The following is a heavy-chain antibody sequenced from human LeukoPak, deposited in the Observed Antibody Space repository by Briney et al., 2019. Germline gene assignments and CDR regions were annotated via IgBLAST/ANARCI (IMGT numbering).Heavy chain of an antibody. CDR2: IATSSDYI. CDR3: ARGRSITILRGVAISDGFDI. D-gene: IGHD3-10*01. CDR1: GFTCSTYS. Sequence: GGSLRLSCAASGFTCSTYSMNWVRQAPGKGLEWVSSIATSSDYIYYAGSLKGRFTISRDNAKNSLYLHMNSLRPDDTAVYYCARGRSITILRGVAISDGFDIWGQGTKVTVS. V-gene: IGHV3-21*06. J-gene: IGHJ3*02.